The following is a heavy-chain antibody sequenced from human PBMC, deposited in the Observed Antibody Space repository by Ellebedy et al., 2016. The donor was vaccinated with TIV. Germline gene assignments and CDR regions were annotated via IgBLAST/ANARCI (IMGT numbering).Heavy chain of an antibody. CDR3: AKDRTPGDGYWVFDF. V-gene: IGHV3-23*01. Sequence: GESLKISCAASGFTFSRYAMTWVRQAPGKGLEWVSGIVVNGAHVYADSVKGRFTISRDNSKSTLDLQMNSLRAEDTAVYFCAKDRTPGDGYWVFDFWGQGTLVTVST. D-gene: IGHD5-18*01. J-gene: IGHJ4*02. CDR2: IVVNGAH. CDR1: GFTFSRYA.